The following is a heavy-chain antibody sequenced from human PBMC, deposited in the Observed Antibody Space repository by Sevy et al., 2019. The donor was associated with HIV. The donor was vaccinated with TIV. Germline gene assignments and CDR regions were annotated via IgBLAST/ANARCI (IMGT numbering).Heavy chain of an antibody. Sequence: GSLRLSCAASGFTFRTYSMNWVRQAPGKGLEWLSSISDDSRYIYYSDSVKGRFTISRANDKNFLFLQMNNLRVEDTAIYYCARDFTVFGVVSGIDYWGQGNLVTVSS. CDR3: ARDFTVFGVVSGIDY. CDR1: GFTFRTYS. V-gene: IGHV3-21*04. CDR2: ISDDSRYI. D-gene: IGHD3-3*01. J-gene: IGHJ4*02.